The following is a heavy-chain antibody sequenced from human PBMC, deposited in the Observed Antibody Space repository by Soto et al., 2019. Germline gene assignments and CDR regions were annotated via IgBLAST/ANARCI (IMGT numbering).Heavy chain of an antibody. CDR2: ISGGGST. V-gene: IGHV3-23*01. D-gene: IGHD5-12*01. CDR1: GFTFSGSA. Sequence: EVQLSESGGGLVQPGGSLRLSCGGAGFTFSGSAVSWVRQAPGRGLEWVSGISGGGSTEYADSVKGRFGISRDNSKDTVYLYMNSMRDDDTAVYYCGRQNGDIVARPPDHWGQGIMVTVSS. CDR3: GRQNGDIVARPPDH. J-gene: IGHJ4*02.